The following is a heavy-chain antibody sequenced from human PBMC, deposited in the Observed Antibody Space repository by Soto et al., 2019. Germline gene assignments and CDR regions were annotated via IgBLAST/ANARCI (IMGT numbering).Heavy chain of an antibody. CDR3: ARDGVDTATGYYYGMDV. D-gene: IGHD5-18*01. J-gene: IGHJ6*02. CDR2: ISDYNGNT. CDR1: GYTFTSYG. V-gene: IGHV1-18*01. Sequence: QVQLVQSGAEVKKPGASVKVSCKASGYTFTSYGISWVRQAPGQGLEWMGWISDYNGNTNYAQKLQGRVTMTTDTATITAYMELWSLGSDDTAVYYCARDGVDTATGYYYGMDVWGQGTTVTVSS.